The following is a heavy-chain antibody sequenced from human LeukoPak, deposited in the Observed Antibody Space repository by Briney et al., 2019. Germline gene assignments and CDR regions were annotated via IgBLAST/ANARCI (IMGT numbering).Heavy chain of an antibody. Sequence: ASVKVSCKASGYTFTGYYMHWVRQAPGQGLEWMGWINPNSGGTNYAQKFQGRVTMTRDTSISTAYMELSRLRSDDTAVYYCARGPLTGIVGATTLEFEYWGQGTLVTVSS. CDR1: GYTFTGYY. CDR3: ARGPLTGIVGATTLEFEY. V-gene: IGHV1-2*02. CDR2: INPNSGGT. D-gene: IGHD1-26*01. J-gene: IGHJ4*02.